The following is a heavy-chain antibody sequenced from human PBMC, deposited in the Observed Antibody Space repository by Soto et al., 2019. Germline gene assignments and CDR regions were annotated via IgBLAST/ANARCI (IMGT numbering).Heavy chain of an antibody. CDR3: AGDLSWNYFTLDL. Sequence: QVQLVESGGDLVKPGGSLRLSCAASGFTFSDHFMSWIRQAPGKGLGWISYMTPSGSSRSYADSVKGRFTISSDNAKNSLYLQMNSLRGDDTAVYYCAGDLSWNYFTLDLWGQGTMVTVSS. J-gene: IGHJ3*01. CDR2: MTPSGSSR. CDR1: GFTFSDHF. V-gene: IGHV3-11*01. D-gene: IGHD1-7*01.